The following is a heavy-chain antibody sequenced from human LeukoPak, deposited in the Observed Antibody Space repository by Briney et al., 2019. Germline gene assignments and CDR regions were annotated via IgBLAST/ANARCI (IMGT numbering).Heavy chain of an antibody. Sequence: GGSLRLSCAASGFTFSSYWMHWVRQAPGKGLVWVSRINSDGSSTSYADSVKGRFTISRDNAKNTLYLQMNSLGAEDTAVYYCARKKATDYYYYYYGMDVWGQGTMVTVSS. J-gene: IGHJ6*02. D-gene: IGHD5-24*01. CDR3: ARKKATDYYYYYYGMDV. CDR2: INSDGSST. V-gene: IGHV3-74*01. CDR1: GFTFSSYW.